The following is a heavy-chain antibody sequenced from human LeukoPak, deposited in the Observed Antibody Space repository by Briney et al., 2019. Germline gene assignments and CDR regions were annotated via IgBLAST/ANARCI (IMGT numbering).Heavy chain of an antibody. D-gene: IGHD3-9*01. CDR1: GFTFSSYA. CDR2: ISYDGSNK. J-gene: IGHJ4*02. V-gene: IGHV3-30*04. Sequence: GGSLRLSCAASGFTFSSYAMHWVRQAPGKGLEWVAVISYDGSNKYYADSVKGRFTISRDNSKNTLYLQMNSLRSDDTAVYYCARGDYDILTGSGNFDYWGQGTLVTVSS. CDR3: ARGDYDILTGSGNFDY.